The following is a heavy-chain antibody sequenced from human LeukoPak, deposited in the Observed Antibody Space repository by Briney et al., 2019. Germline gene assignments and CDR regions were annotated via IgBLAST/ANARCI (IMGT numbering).Heavy chain of an antibody. CDR1: GYNFNIQW. J-gene: IGHJ3*02. CDR3: ARQLAMDKGAFDI. CDR2: IYPADSDT. Sequence: GESLKISCKGSGYNFNIQWIGWVRQMPGRGLEWMGTIYPADSDTRYSPSFQGQVTISADKSISTAYLQWTSLKASDTAMYFCARQLAMDKGAFDIWGQGTLVTVSS. V-gene: IGHV5-51*01. D-gene: IGHD5-18*01.